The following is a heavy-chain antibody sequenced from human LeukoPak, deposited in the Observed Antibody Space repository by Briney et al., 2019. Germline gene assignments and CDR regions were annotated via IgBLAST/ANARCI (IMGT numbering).Heavy chain of an antibody. D-gene: IGHD3-22*01. CDR1: GGSLSSYY. V-gene: IGHV4-4*07. Sequence: SETLSLTCTVSGGSLSSYYWSWIRQPAGKGLEWIGRIYTSGSTNYNPSLKSRVTMSVDTSKNQFSLKLSAVTAEDTGVYYCARLYYDSSGYPHFDYWGQGTLVTVSS. J-gene: IGHJ4*02. CDR3: ARLYYDSSGYPHFDY. CDR2: IYTSGST.